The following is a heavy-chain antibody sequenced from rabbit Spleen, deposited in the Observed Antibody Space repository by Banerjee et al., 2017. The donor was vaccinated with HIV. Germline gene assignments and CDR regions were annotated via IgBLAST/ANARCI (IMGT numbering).Heavy chain of an antibody. CDR2: IYPVFGIT. V-gene: IGHV1S7*01. CDR1: GIDLMSIA. D-gene: IGHD8-1*01. Sequence: QELKESGGRLVTPGGSLTLSCKASGIDLMSIAMSWVRQAPGKGLEWIGDIYPVFGITNYANWVKGRFTISSDNAQNTVDLQMNSLTPADTATYFCARDGAGGSYFALWGQGTLVTVS. CDR3: ARDGAGGSYFAL. J-gene: IGHJ3*01.